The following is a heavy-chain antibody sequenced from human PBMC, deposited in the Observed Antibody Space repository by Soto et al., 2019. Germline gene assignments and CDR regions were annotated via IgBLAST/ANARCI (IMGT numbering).Heavy chain of an antibody. V-gene: IGHV4-59*08. D-gene: IGHD5-12*01. CDR3: ARQAGHSGYDYDFDY. CDR1: GGSISSYY. J-gene: IGHJ4*02. Sequence: SETLSLTCTVSGGSISSYYWSWIRQPPGKGLEWIGYIYYSGSTNYNPSLKSRVTISVDTSKNQFSLKLSSVTAADTAVYYCARQAGHSGYDYDFDYWGQGTLVTVSS. CDR2: IYYSGST.